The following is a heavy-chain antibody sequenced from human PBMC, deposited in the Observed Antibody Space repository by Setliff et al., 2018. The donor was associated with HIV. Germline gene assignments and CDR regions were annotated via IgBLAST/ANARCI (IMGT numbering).Heavy chain of an antibody. CDR3: AHNHLAVAGSHYFDY. D-gene: IGHD6-19*01. V-gene: IGHV2-5*02. CDR2: IYWDDDK. CDR1: GFSLSTSGVG. Sequence: SGPTLVNPTQTLRLTCTFSGFSLSTSGVGVGWIRQPPGKALDWLILIYWDDDKRYSPSLKSRLTITKDTSKNQVLLTMTNMDPLDTATYYCAHNHLAVAGSHYFDYWGRGTLVTVS. J-gene: IGHJ4*02.